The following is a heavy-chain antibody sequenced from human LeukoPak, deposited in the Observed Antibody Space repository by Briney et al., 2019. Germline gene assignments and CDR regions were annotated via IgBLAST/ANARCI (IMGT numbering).Heavy chain of an antibody. CDR1: GYTFISYD. CDR2: MSPNSGNT. J-gene: IGHJ4*02. Sequence: ASVKVSCKASGYTFISYDINWVRQATGQGPEWMGWMSPNSGNTGYAQKFQGRVTMTRSTSMSTAYMELRSLRSDDTAVYYCARAEYTSSWSYFDCWGQGTLVTVSS. D-gene: IGHD2-2*01. CDR3: ARAEYTSSWSYFDC. V-gene: IGHV1-8*01.